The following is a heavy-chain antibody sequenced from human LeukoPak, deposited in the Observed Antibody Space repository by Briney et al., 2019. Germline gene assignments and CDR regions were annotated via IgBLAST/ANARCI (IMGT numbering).Heavy chain of an antibody. CDR1: GYTFTSYD. Sequence: ASVKVSCKASGYTFTSYDINWVRQATGQGLEWMGWMNPNNGNTGYAQKFQGRVTMTRNTSISTAYMELSSLRSEDTAVYYCARSYSSSWIAAGNWSDPWGQGTLVTVSS. D-gene: IGHD6-13*01. CDR2: MNPNNGNT. J-gene: IGHJ5*02. CDR3: ARSYSSSWIAAGNWSDP. V-gene: IGHV1-8*01.